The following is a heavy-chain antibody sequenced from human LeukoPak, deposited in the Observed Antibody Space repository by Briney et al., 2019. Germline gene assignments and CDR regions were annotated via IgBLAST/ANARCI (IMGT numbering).Heavy chain of an antibody. V-gene: IGHV4-59*11. CDR3: ARDSGFGGYGK. CDR2: IFYSGST. J-gene: IGHJ4*02. D-gene: IGHD5-12*01. CDR1: GGSLISHY. Sequence: PPEAPSLTCMVSGGSLISHYWTWIRQPPGKGREGMGYIFYSGSTNYNPSLKSRVTISVDTSKNQFSLKLSSVTAADTAVYYCARDSGFGGYGKWGQGTPVTVSS.